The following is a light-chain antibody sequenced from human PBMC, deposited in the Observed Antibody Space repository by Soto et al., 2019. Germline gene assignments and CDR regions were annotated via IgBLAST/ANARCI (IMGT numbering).Light chain of an antibody. J-gene: IGKJ1*01. Sequence: DIQMTQSPSTLSASVGDRVTITCRASQSISSWLAWYQQRPGKAPKLLIYKASSLESGVPSRFSGSGSGTEFTLTISSLQHDYFATYYCQQYSSYWTFGQGTKVEVK. CDR1: QSISSW. CDR3: QQYSSYWT. V-gene: IGKV1-5*03. CDR2: KAS.